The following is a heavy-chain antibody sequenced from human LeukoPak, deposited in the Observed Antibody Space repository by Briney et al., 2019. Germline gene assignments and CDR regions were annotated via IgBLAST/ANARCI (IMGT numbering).Heavy chain of an antibody. CDR3: ARAFPPLRTSTAGDF. D-gene: IGHD6-25*01. CDR2: ISGRSSHM. Sequence: PGGSLRLSCTASGFTFSDYDMNWVRQAPGKGLEWVSSISGRSSHMYYADSAKGRFSISRDNAKNSVYLQMNSLRAEDTAVYYCARAFPPLRTSTAGDFWGQGTLVTVSS. J-gene: IGHJ4*02. CDR1: GFTFSDYD. V-gene: IGHV3-21*06.